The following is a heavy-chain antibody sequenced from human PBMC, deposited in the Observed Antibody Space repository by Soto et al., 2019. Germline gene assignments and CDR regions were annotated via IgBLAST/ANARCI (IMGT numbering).Heavy chain of an antibody. V-gene: IGHV3-33*01. CDR1: GFTFSSYG. CDR2: IWYDGSNK. CDR3: ARDTTVTTYYYYGMDV. J-gene: IGHJ6*02. Sequence: QVQLVESGGGVVQPGRSLRLSCAASGFTFSSYGMHWVRQAPGKGLEWVAVIWYDGSNKYYADSVKGRFTISRDNSKNTLYLQMNSLIAEDTAVYYCARDTTVTTYYYYGMDVWGQGTTVTVSS. D-gene: IGHD4-17*01.